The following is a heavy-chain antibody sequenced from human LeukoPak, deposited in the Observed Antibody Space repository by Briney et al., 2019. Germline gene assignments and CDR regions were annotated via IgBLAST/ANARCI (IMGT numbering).Heavy chain of an antibody. D-gene: IGHD3-22*01. J-gene: IGHJ3*02. V-gene: IGHV3-21*01. CDR1: GFTFSTYS. CDR3: ARYGFYYDSSGYYQTTAFDI. CDR2: ISSSSSYI. Sequence: GSLRLSCAASGFTFSTYSMNWVRQAPGKGLEWVSSISSSSSYIYYADSVKGRFTISRDNAKNSLYLQMNSLRAEDTAVYYCARYGFYYDSSGYYQTTAFDIWGQGTMVTVSS.